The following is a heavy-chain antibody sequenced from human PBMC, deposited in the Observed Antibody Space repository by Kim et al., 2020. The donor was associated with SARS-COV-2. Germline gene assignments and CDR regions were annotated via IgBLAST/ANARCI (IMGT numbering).Heavy chain of an antibody. V-gene: IGHV3-73*01. CDR1: GFTFSGSD. Sequence: GGSLRLSCAAAGFTFSGSDIHWVRQASGKGLEWVGSISTKPYSYLTAFCESVQGRFTISSDDSPHTAYLKMSKLKNEDTAVYSCIRRSVAAFCEFDYWG. J-gene: IGHJ4*01. CDR2: ISTKPYSYLT. D-gene: IGHD2-15*01. CDR3: IRRSVAAFCEFDY.